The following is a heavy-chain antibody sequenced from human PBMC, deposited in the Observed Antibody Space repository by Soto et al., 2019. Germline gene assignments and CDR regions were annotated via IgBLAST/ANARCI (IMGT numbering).Heavy chain of an antibody. V-gene: IGHV2-70*01. CDR3: ARIAYSSGWYPDYFDY. Sequence: SGPTLVNPTQTLTLTCTFSGFSLSTSGMCVSWIRQPPGKALEWLALIDWDDDKYYSTSLKTRLTISKDTSKNQVVLTMTNMDPVDTATYYCARIAYSSGWYPDYFDYWGQGTLVTVSS. CDR1: GFSLSTSGMC. J-gene: IGHJ4*02. D-gene: IGHD6-19*01. CDR2: IDWDDDK.